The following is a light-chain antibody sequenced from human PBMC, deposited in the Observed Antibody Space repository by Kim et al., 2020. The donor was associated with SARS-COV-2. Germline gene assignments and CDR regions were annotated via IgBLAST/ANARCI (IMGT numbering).Light chain of an antibody. J-gene: IGLJ2*01. CDR2: NKN. CDR3: NSRDSSGNHLV. CDR1: SLRSYY. Sequence: ALGQTVRITCPGDSLRSYYASWYQQKPGQAPVLVIYNKNNRPSGIPDRFSGSSSGNTASLTITGAQAEDDADYYCNSRDSSGNHLVFGGGTQLTVL. V-gene: IGLV3-19*01.